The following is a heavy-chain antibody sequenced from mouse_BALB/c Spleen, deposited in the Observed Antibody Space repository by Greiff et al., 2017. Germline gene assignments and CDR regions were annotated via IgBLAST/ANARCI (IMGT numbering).Heavy chain of an antibody. CDR1: GFAFSSYD. J-gene: IGHJ2*01. Sequence: EVQGVESGGGLVKPGGSLKLSCAASGFAFSSYDMSWVRQTPEKRLEWVAYISSGGGSTYYPDTVKGRFTISRDNAKNTLYLQMSSLKSEDTAMYYCARHEDGYFDYWGQGTTLTVSS. CDR3: ARHEDGYFDY. D-gene: IGHD2-3*01. CDR2: ISSGGGST. V-gene: IGHV5-12-1*01.